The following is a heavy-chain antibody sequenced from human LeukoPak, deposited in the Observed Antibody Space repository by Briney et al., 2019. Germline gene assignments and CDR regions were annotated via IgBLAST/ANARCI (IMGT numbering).Heavy chain of an antibody. CDR1: GGTFSSYA. Sequence: SVKVSCKASGGTFSSYAISWARQAPGQGLEWMGGIIPIFGTANYAQKFQGRVTITADESTSTAYMELSSLRSEDTAVYYCARTPCSSTSCHMYYFDYWGQGTLVTVSS. V-gene: IGHV1-69*01. CDR3: ARTPCSSTSCHMYYFDY. J-gene: IGHJ4*02. CDR2: IIPIFGTA. D-gene: IGHD2-2*02.